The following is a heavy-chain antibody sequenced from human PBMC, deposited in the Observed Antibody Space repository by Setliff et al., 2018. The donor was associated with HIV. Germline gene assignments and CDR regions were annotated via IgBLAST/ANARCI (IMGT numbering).Heavy chain of an antibody. Sequence: SVKVSCKASGYTFTSHEISWVRQAPGQGLEWMGGIVPILNTGNYAPKFQGRVTITADESTTTAYMELSSLRSEDTAVYYCARIPNHSSGFDYWGQGTPVTSPQ. CDR1: GYTFTSHE. V-gene: IGHV1-69*13. CDR3: ARIPNHSSGFDY. D-gene: IGHD3-22*01. J-gene: IGHJ4*02. CDR2: IVPILNTG.